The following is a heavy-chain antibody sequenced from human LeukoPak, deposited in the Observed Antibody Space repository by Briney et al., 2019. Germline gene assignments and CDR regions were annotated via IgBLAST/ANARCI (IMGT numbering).Heavy chain of an antibody. CDR2: ISAYNGNT. D-gene: IGHD6-13*01. CDR1: GCTFTGYG. J-gene: IGHJ6*03. CDR3: ARHPLEQQATGYYYYMDV. V-gene: IGHV1-18*01. Sequence: ASVKVSCKASGCTFTGYGISWVRQAPGRGLEWMGWISAYNGNTNYAQKLQGRVTMTTDTSASTAYMELRSLRSDDTAVYYCARHPLEQQATGYYYYMDVWGKGTTVTVSS.